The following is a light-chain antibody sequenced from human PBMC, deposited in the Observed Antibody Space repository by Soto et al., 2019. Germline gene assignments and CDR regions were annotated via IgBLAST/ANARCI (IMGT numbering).Light chain of an antibody. J-gene: IGKJ1*01. CDR3: QQYNSYVWT. CDR1: QSISTW. Sequence: DIQMTQSPSTLSASIGDRVTITCRASQSISTWLAWYQQKPGKAPKLLIFKASSLESGVPSRFSGSGSGTEFTLTISSLQPDDFATYYCQQYNSYVWTFGQGTKVAIK. CDR2: KAS. V-gene: IGKV1-5*03.